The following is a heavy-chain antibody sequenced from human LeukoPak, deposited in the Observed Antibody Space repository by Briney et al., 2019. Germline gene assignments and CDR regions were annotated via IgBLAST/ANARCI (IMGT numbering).Heavy chain of an antibody. J-gene: IGHJ4*02. CDR1: GFTFTTYA. CDR2: ISGRGGGT. Sequence: GGSLRLSCAASGFTFTTYAMGWVRQSPGKGLEWVSSISGRGGGTYYAEFVKGRFTISRDNSKNTLYLQMNSLRAEDTAVYYCAKFYDILTSYFDHWGQGTLVTVSS. D-gene: IGHD3-9*01. CDR3: AKFYDILTSYFDH. V-gene: IGHV3-23*01.